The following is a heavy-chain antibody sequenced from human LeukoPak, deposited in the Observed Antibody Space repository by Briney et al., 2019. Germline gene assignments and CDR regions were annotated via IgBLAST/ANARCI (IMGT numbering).Heavy chain of an antibody. CDR2: IYHSGST. V-gene: IGHV4-38-2*02. CDR3: ARMGAIGGASANPDY. CDR1: GYSLSSGYY. J-gene: IGHJ4*02. D-gene: IGHD2-21*01. Sequence: SETLSLTCTVSGYSLSSGYYWGWIRQPPGKGLEWIGSIYHSGSTYYNPSLKSRVTISVDTSKNKFSLKLSSVTAADTAVYYCARMGAIGGASANPDYWGQGTLVTVSS.